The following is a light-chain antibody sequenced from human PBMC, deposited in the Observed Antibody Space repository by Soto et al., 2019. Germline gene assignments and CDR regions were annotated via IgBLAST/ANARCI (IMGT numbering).Light chain of an antibody. Sequence: EIVMTQTPATLSVSPGEGATLPCRASQSVSTNLAGHQQKPGQAPRLLIYGASIRATGNPDRFSGSGSGADFTLTISRLEPEDFAVYYCQQYGISPGFTFGPGTKVDIK. CDR1: QSVSTN. CDR3: QQYGISPGFT. V-gene: IGKV3-20*01. J-gene: IGKJ3*01. CDR2: GAS.